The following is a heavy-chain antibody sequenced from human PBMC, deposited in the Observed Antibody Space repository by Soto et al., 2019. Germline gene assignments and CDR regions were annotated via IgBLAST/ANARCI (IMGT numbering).Heavy chain of an antibody. CDR3: ALGRVITKYFDY. CDR1: GGSISSYY. Sequence: SETLSLTCTVSGGSISSYYWSWIRQPPGKGLEWIGYIYYSGSTNYNPSLKSRVTISVDTSKNQFSLKLSSVTAADTAVYYCALGRVITKYFDYWGQGTMVTVYS. J-gene: IGHJ4*02. V-gene: IGHV4-59*01. CDR2: IYYSGST. D-gene: IGHD3-22*01.